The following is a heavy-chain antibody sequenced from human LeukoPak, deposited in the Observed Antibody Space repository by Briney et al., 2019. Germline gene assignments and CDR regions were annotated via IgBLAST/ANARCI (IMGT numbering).Heavy chain of an antibody. J-gene: IGHJ4*02. CDR2: ISSSSSTI. D-gene: IGHD3-10*01. CDR1: GFTFSSYS. CDR3: ARRDRGYFDY. Sequence: GGSLRLSCAASGFTFSSYSMNWVRQAPGKGLEWVSYISSSSSTIYYADSVKGRFTISRDNSKNTLYLQMNSLRAEDTAVYYCARRDRGYFDYWGQGTLVTVSS. V-gene: IGHV3-48*01.